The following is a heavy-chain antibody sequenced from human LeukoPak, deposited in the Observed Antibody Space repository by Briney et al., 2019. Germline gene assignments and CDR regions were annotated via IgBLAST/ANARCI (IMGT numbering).Heavy chain of an antibody. D-gene: IGHD2-2*01. CDR3: ARDRSTSCCHYYYYYMDV. J-gene: IGHJ6*03. Sequence: GGSLRLSXAASGFTFSSYWMSWIRQAPGKGLEWVANINQDGSEKYYVDSVKGRFTISRDNAKNSLYLQMNSLRAEDTAVYYCARDRSTSCCHYYYYYMDVWGKGTTVTVSS. CDR2: INQDGSEK. V-gene: IGHV3-7*01. CDR1: GFTFSSYW.